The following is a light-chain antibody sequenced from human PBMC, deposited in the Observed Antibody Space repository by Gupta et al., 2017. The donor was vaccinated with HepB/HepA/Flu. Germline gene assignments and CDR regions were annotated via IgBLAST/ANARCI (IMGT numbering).Light chain of an antibody. Sequence: QSALTQPAPVSGSPGQSITISCTGTSSDVGGYNYVSWYQQHPGKPPKLMIYDVSNRPSGVSNRFSGSKSGNTASLTISGLQAEDEADYYCSSYTSSSTLVVFGGGTKLTVL. V-gene: IGLV2-14*03. CDR1: SSDVGGYNY. CDR2: DVS. CDR3: SSYTSSSTLVV. J-gene: IGLJ2*01.